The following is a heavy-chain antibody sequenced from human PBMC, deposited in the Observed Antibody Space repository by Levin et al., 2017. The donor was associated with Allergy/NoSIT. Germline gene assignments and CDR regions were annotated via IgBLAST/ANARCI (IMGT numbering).Heavy chain of an antibody. V-gene: IGHV3-49*03. CDR2: IRSKAYGGTT. CDR1: GFTFGDYA. D-gene: IGHD3-3*01. Sequence: PGESLKISCTASGFTFGDYAMSWFRQAPGKGLEWVGFIRSKAYGGTTEYAASVKGRFTISRDDSKSIAYLQMNSLKTEDTAVYYCTRDPTTYYDLWSGYYDIFYWGQGTLVTVSS. CDR3: TRDPTTYYDLWSGYYDIFY. J-gene: IGHJ4*02.